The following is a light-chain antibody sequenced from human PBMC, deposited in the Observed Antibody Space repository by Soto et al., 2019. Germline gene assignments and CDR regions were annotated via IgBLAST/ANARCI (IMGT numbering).Light chain of an antibody. CDR1: QSVSSNY. J-gene: IGKJ2*01. CDR2: GAS. Sequence: EIVLTQSPGTLSLSPGERATLSCRASQSVSSNYLAWYQQKPGQAPRLLIYGASSMATGIPDRFSGSGSGTDFTLTISRLETEDFAVFYCQQYGSSPYTFGQGTKLEIK. CDR3: QQYGSSPYT. V-gene: IGKV3-20*01.